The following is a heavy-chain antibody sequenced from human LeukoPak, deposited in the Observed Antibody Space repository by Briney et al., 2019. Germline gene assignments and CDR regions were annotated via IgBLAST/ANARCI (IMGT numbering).Heavy chain of an antibody. D-gene: IGHD5-24*01. CDR2: ISSSSSYI. Sequence: GGSLRLSCAASGFTFSSYSMNWVRQAPGKGLEWVSSISSSSSYIYYADSVKGRFTISRDNAKNSLYLQMNSLRAEDTAVYYCARDNGWGDGYNPGMDYWGQGTLVTVSS. J-gene: IGHJ4*02. CDR3: ARDNGWGDGYNPGMDY. V-gene: IGHV3-21*01. CDR1: GFTFSSYS.